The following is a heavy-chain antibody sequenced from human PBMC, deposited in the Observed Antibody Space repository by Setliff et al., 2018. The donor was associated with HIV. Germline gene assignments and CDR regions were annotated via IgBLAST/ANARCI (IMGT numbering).Heavy chain of an antibody. D-gene: IGHD4-17*01. CDR2: IYSTGST. CDR3: AKGAGFYGDYTLDY. CDR1: GASITSHY. Sequence: SETLSLTCTVSGASITSHYWSWIRQSPGRELEWIGYIYSTGSTNYNPSLQSRVSISMDASKNKFSLKVTSVTSADTAVYYCAKGAGFYGDYTLDYWGQGNLVTVS. V-gene: IGHV4-59*11. J-gene: IGHJ4*02.